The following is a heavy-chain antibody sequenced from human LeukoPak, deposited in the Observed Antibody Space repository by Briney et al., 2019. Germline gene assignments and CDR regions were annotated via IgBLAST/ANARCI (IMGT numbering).Heavy chain of an antibody. D-gene: IGHD5-12*01. V-gene: IGHV3-13*01. CDR1: GFTFSSYD. Sequence: GGSLRLSCAASGFTFSSYDMHWVRQATGKGLEWVSAIGTAGDTYYPGSVKGRFTISRENAKNSLYLQMNSLRAGDTAVYYCARASSGYDSTYYFDYWGQGTLVTASS. J-gene: IGHJ4*02. CDR2: IGTAGDT. CDR3: ARASSGYDSTYYFDY.